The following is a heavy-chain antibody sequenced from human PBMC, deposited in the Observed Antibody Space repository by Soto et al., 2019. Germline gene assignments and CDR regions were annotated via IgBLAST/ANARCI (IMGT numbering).Heavy chain of an antibody. CDR1: GYTFKNCV. D-gene: IGHD7-27*01. CDR3: AAELGCGKVSGV. CDR2: IIPLYGTT. Sequence: QVKVVQSGVEVRRPGSSVKVSCKASGYTFKNCVISWVRQAPGQGLEWMGGIIPLYGTTEFAQRFQGRLTITTDESTTTAYMELRSLRSDDTATYYCAAELGCGKVSGVWGQGTTVIVSS. J-gene: IGHJ6*02. V-gene: IGHV1-69*01.